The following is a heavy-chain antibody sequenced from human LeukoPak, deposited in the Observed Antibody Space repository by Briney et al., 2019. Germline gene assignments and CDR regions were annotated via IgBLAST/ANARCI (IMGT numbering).Heavy chain of an antibody. D-gene: IGHD6-13*01. Sequence: GASVKVSCKASGYTFTSYGITWVRQAPGQGLEWMGWISAHNGNTNYAQNLQGRVTMTTDTSTSTGYMELRSLRSDDTAVYYCATAGESSSSQRSFDYWGQGTLVTVSS. J-gene: IGHJ4*02. V-gene: IGHV1-18*01. CDR3: ATAGESSSSQRSFDY. CDR2: ISAHNGNT. CDR1: GYTFTSYG.